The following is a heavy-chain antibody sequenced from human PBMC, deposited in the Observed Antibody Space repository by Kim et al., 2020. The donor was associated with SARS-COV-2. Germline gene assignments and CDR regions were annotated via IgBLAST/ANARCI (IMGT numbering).Heavy chain of an antibody. CDR1: GGTFSSYA. V-gene: IGHV1-69*04. CDR2: IIPTLGVA. Sequence: SVKVSCKASGGTFSSYAISWVRQAPGQGLEWMGRIIPTLGVANYAQKFQGRVTITADKSTSTAYLELSSLRSEDTAVYYCARNMHDYESRANWFDTSGEGTLGTVS. D-gene: IGHD3-22*01. J-gene: IGHJ5*02. CDR3: ARNMHDYESRANWFDT.